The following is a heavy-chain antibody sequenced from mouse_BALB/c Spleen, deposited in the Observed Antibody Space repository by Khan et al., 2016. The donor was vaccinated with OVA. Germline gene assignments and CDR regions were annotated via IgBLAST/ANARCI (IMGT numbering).Heavy chain of an antibody. J-gene: IGHJ3*01. V-gene: IGHV1S81*02. CDR1: GYTFTSYQ. CDR2: INPNNGGT. Sequence: QVQLQQSGAELVKPGASVKLSCKASGYTFTSYQMYWVKQRPGQGLEWIGEINPNNGGTNFNEKFKSKATLTVDKSSSTAFMQRSSLTSEDSAVYYCRRGGNGGFAYWGQGTLVTVAA. CDR3: RRGGNGGFAY.